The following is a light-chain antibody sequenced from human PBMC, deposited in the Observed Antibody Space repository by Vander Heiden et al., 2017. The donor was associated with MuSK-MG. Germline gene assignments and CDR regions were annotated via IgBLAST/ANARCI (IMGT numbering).Light chain of an antibody. V-gene: IGKV3-11*01. CDR3: QQRSDSLT. CDR2: DSS. Sequence: EVVLTQSPVTLSLSPGERATLSCRASQSVSSYLAWYQQKPGQAPRLLIYDSSTRATGIPARFSGSGSGTDFTLTISSLEPEDFAVYYCQQRSDSLTFGQGTRLVIK. J-gene: IGKJ5*01. CDR1: QSVSSY.